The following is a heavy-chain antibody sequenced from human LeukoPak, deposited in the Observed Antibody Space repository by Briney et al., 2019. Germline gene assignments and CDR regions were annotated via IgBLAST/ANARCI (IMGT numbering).Heavy chain of an antibody. Sequence: GGSLRLSCTVSGFTVSSNSMSWVRQAPGKGLEWVSFIYSDNTHYSDSVKGRFTISRDNSKNTLYLQMNSLRAEDTAVYFCARPTWTNYMDVWGKGTAVTISS. CDR3: ARPTWTNYMDV. J-gene: IGHJ6*03. D-gene: IGHD3/OR15-3a*01. CDR1: GFTVSSNS. CDR2: IYSDNT. V-gene: IGHV3-66*03.